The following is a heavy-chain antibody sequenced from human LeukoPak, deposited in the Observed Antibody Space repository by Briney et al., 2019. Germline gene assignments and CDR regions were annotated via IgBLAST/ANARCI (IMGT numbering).Heavy chain of an antibody. Sequence: GGSLRLSCAASGFTFSSYWMHWVRQAPGKGLVWVSRINSDGSSTSYADSVKGRFTISRDNAKNTLYLQMNSLRAEDTAVYYCASECRYCSSTSCYDYFDYWGQGTLVTVSS. CDR3: ASECRYCSSTSCYDYFDY. CDR1: GFTFSSYW. V-gene: IGHV3-74*01. CDR2: INSDGSST. D-gene: IGHD2-2*01. J-gene: IGHJ4*02.